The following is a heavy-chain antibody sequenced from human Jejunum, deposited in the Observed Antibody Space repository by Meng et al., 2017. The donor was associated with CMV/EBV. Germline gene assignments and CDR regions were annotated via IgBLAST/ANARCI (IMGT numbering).Heavy chain of an antibody. CDR1: GFTFSSDG. V-gene: IGHV3-30*02. CDR3: AKDVDH. Sequence: VRLGESGGGVVQPGGSLRLSCAASGFTFSSDGMHWVRQAPGRGPEWVAFIEYDGSDKYYADSMKGRFTISRDNSKNTMYLQMTSLKAEDTALYYCAKDVDHWGQGTLVTVSS. CDR2: IEYDGSDK. J-gene: IGHJ4*02.